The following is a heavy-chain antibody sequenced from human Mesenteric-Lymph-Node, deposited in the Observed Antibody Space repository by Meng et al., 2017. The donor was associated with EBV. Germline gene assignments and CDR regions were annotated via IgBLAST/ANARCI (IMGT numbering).Heavy chain of an antibody. J-gene: IGHJ4*02. D-gene: IGHD3-22*01. CDR1: SGSMSSNNNY. V-gene: IGHV4-39*07. CDR2: IYYRGDT. Sequence: QLQESGPGPVKPSKTLSLTCICSSGSMSSNNNYWGWIRQPPGKGLEWIGSIYYRGDTHYNPSLRSRVTISVDTSKNQFSLKLSSVTAADTAVYYCARVATYSDSSGYAIDYWGQGTLVTVSS. CDR3: ARVATYSDSSGYAIDY.